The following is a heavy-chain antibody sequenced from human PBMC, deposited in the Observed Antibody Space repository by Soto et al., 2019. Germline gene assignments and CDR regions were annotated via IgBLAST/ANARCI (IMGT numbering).Heavy chain of an antibody. CDR1: GFTFQNYH. CDR2: IHPSGDTT. CDR3: AKDLWGSWTVDY. V-gene: IGHV1-46*02. J-gene: IGHJ4*02. Sequence: QVQLVQSGAEVKEPGASVKVSCKASGFTFQNYHMHWVRQAPGQGLEWMGIIHPSGDTTTYAQNFQGRLAMTRDTSTSTAYIELSSLTSEDTAVYYCAKDLWGSWTVDYWGQGTLITVSS. D-gene: IGHD3-16*01.